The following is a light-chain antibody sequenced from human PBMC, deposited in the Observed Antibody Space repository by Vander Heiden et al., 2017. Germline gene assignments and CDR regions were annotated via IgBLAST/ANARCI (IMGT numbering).Light chain of an antibody. Sequence: QSALTHPASVSGSPGQSITISYTGTSSDVGSYNLVSWYQQHPGKAPKLMIYEVSKRPSGVSNRFSGSKSGNTASLTISGLQAEDEADYYCCSYAGSSTFHVVFGGGTKLTVL. CDR2: EVS. J-gene: IGLJ2*01. CDR3: CSYAGSSTFHVV. CDR1: SSDVGSYNL. V-gene: IGLV2-23*02.